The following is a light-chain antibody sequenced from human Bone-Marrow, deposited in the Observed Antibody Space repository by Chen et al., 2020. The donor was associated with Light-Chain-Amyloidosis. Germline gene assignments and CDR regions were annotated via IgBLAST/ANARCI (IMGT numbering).Light chain of an antibody. Sequence: SSYLPPPPSVSVSPGQQARITCSGDDLPTKYAYWYKQKPGQAPVLVIHRDTERPSGISERFSGSSSGTTATLTISGVQAEDEADYHCQSADSSGTYEVIFGGGTKLTVL. CDR1: DLPTKY. J-gene: IGLJ2*01. CDR2: RDT. CDR3: QSADSSGTYEVI. V-gene: IGLV3-25*03.